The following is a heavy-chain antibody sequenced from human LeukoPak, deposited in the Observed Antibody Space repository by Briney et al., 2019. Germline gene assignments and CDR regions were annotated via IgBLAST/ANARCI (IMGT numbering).Heavy chain of an antibody. CDR1: GFTFNRYW. CDR2: IKQDGSEK. Sequence: GGSLRLSCAASGFTFNRYWMSWVRQAPGKGLEWVANIKQDGSEKYYVDSVKGRFTTSRDNAKNSLYLQMNSLRAEDTAVYYCARDSIAAAGTATYYYYMDVWGKGTTVTVSS. J-gene: IGHJ6*03. D-gene: IGHD6-13*01. CDR3: ARDSIAAAGTATYYYYMDV. V-gene: IGHV3-7*01.